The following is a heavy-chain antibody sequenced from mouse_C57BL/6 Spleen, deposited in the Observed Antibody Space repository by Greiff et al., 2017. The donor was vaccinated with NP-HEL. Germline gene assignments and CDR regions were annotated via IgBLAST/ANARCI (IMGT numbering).Heavy chain of an antibody. CDR3: ARGYYSNYDAMDY. CDR2: ISSGSSTI. V-gene: IGHV5-17*01. J-gene: IGHJ4*01. Sequence: EVHLVESGGGLVKPGGSLKLSCAASGFTFSDYGMHWVRQAPEKGLEWVAYISSGSSTIYYADTVKGRFTISRDNAKNTLFLQMTSLRSEDTAMYYCARGYYSNYDAMDYWGQGTSVTVSS. D-gene: IGHD2-5*01. CDR1: GFTFSDYG.